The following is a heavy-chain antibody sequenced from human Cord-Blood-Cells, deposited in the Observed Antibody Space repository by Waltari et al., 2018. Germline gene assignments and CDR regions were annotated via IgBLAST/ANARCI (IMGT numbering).Heavy chain of an antibody. Sequence: QVQLQESGPGLVKPSQTLSLTCTVSGGPISRGGSYWSWIRQPPGKGLEWIGYIYYSGSTYYNPSLKSRVTISVDTSKNQFSLKLSSVTAADTAVYYCARDRITARPYYYYMDVWGKGTTVTVSS. CDR3: ARDRITARPYYYYMDV. D-gene: IGHD6-6*01. CDR2: IYYSGST. CDR1: GGPISRGGSY. V-gene: IGHV4-31*03. J-gene: IGHJ6*03.